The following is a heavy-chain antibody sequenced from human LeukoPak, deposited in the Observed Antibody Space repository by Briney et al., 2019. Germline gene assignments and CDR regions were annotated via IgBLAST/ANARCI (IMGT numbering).Heavy chain of an antibody. CDR1: GFTFSSYA. D-gene: IGHD4-23*01. V-gene: IGHV3-23*01. CDR2: IGTSGGSP. CDR3: AKDIIERTTTGVSIFGELDY. J-gene: IGHJ4*02. Sequence: GGSLRLSCADSGFTFSSYAMSWVRQAPGKGLEWVSTIGTSGGSPYYADSVKRRLTISRDNSKKTLYLQMNTLRAEDTAVYYCAKDIIERTTTGVSIFGELDYWVQGTLVTDCS.